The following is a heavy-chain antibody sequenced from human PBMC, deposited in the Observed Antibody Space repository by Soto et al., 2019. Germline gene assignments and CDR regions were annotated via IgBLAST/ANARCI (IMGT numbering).Heavy chain of an antibody. D-gene: IGHD4-17*01. CDR3: ATNYAENYYYYMDV. CDR2: IYPGDSDT. V-gene: IGHV5-51*01. Sequence: GESLKISCKGSGYSLTSNWIAWVRQMPGKGLEWMGTIYPGDSDTRYSPSFQGQVTISADKSISTAFLQWSSLKASDTAMYYCATNYAENYYYYMDVWGKGTTVTVSS. CDR1: GYSLTSNW. J-gene: IGHJ6*03.